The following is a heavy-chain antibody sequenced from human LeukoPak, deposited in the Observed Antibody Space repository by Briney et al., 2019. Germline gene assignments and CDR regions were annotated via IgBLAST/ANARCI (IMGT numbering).Heavy chain of an antibody. Sequence: ETLSLPCTVSGGSISSSSYYWGWIRRPPGKGLEWIGSIYYSGSTYYNPSLKSRVTISVDTSKNQFSLKLSSVTAADTAVYYCAAQTTVVTQWGQGTLVTVSS. CDR2: IYYSGST. CDR1: GGSISSSSYY. D-gene: IGHD4-23*01. V-gene: IGHV4-39*01. CDR3: AAQTTVVTQ. J-gene: IGHJ4*02.